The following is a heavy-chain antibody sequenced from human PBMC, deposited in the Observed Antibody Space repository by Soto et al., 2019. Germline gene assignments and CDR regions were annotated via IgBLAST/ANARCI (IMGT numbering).Heavy chain of an antibody. CDR3: ARGENWNYGTFDY. CDR1: GGSFSGYY. V-gene: IGHV4-34*01. CDR2: IHHSGST. Sequence: SETLSLTCAVYGGSFSGYYWSWIRQPPGKGLEWIGEIHHSGSTNYNPSLKSRVTISVDTSKNQFSLKLSSVTAADTAAYYCARGENWNYGTFDYWGRGXLVTVYS. J-gene: IGHJ4*02. D-gene: IGHD1-7*01.